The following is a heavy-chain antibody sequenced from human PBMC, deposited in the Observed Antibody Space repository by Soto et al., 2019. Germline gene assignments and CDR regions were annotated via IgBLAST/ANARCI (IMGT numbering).Heavy chain of an antibody. V-gene: IGHV4-34*01. CDR1: GGSFSGYY. Sequence: SETLSLTCAVYGGSFSGYYWSWIRQPPGTGLEWIGEINHSGSTNYNPSLKSRVTISVDTSKNQFSLKLSSVTAADTAVYYCARGPHDAYYDFWSGYYMWGQGTLVTVSS. CDR2: INHSGST. CDR3: ARGPHDAYYDFWSGYYM. J-gene: IGHJ4*02. D-gene: IGHD3-3*01.